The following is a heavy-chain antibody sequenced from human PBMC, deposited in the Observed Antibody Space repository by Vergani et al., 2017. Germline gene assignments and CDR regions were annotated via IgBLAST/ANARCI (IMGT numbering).Heavy chain of an antibody. V-gene: IGHV3-21*01. CDR1: GFTVSSNY. CDR3: AREVTSQYYYYSMNV. D-gene: IGHD4-23*01. CDR2: ISGGSNFI. Sequence: EVQLVESGGGLVQPGGSLRLSCAASGFTVSSNYMNWVRQAPGKGLEWVSSISGGSNFIYYADSVKGRFTISRDNAKNSLYLQMNSLRAEDTAVYYCAREVTSQYYYYSMNVWGQGTTVTVSS. J-gene: IGHJ6*02.